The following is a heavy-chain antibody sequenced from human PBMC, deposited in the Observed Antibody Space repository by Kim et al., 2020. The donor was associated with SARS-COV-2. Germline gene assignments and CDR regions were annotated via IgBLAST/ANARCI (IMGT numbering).Heavy chain of an antibody. V-gene: IGHV3-30*18. D-gene: IGHD3-3*01. CDR2: ISYDGSNK. CDR3: AKAENYDFWSGYFEAYYFDY. Sequence: GGSLRLSCAASGFTFSSYGMHWVRQAPGKGLEWVAVISYDGSNKYYADSVKGRFTISRDNSKNTLYLQMNSLRAEDTAVYYCAKAENYDFWSGYFEAYYFDYWGQGTLVTVSS. J-gene: IGHJ4*02. CDR1: GFTFSSYG.